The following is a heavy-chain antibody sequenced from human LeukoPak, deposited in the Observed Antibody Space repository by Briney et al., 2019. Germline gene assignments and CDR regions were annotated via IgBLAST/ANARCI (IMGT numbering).Heavy chain of an antibody. J-gene: IGHJ4*02. Sequence: PGGSQRLSCAASGFTFNNYQMNWVRQAPGKGLECISYISSSGRTIYYADSLKGRFTVSRDNAKNSLYLRMNNLRAEDTAVYYCARGEYYFDYWGQGTLVTVSS. CDR1: GFTFNNYQ. V-gene: IGHV3-48*03. CDR2: ISSSGRTI. CDR3: ARGEYYFDY.